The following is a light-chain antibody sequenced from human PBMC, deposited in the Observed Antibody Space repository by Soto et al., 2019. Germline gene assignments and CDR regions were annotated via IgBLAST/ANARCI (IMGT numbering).Light chain of an antibody. Sequence: NVMTQGRLPLPEKPGEPASISFGSSQSLLHSNGYYYLDWYLQKPGQSPQLLIYLVSNRASGVPDRFSGSGQGTDFTLKMRSVEAGYVGVYIYMQGLQAAQRLGGGTKVDIK. CDR1: QSLLHSNGYYY. J-gene: IGKJ4*02. CDR3: MQGLQAAQR. V-gene: IGKV2-28*01. CDR2: LVS.